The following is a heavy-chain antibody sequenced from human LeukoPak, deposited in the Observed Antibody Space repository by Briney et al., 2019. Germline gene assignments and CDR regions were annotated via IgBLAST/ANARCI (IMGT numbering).Heavy chain of an antibody. CDR3: ARSQGALNY. V-gene: IGHV3-74*01. D-gene: IGHD1-26*01. Sequence: QPGVSLTLSCAASGFTLSIYWMHWVRQAPGKGLVWVSRINSDGSSRSYADSVKGRFTISRDNAKNTLYLQMNSLRAEDTAVYYCARSQGALNYWGQGTLVTVSS. CDR2: INSDGSSR. CDR1: GFTLSIYW. J-gene: IGHJ4*02.